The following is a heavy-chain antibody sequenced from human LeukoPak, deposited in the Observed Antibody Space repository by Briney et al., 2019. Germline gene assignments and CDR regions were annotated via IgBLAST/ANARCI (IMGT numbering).Heavy chain of an antibody. CDR2: INHSGST. Sequence: SETLSLTCAVYGGSFSGYYWSWIRQPPGKGLEWIGEINHSGSTNYNPSLKSRVTISVDTSKNQFSLKLSSVTAADTAVYYCARVTSVYYGDTTNWFDPWGQGTLVTVSS. D-gene: IGHD4-17*01. CDR1: GGSFSGYY. CDR3: ARVTSVYYGDTTNWFDP. J-gene: IGHJ5*02. V-gene: IGHV4-34*01.